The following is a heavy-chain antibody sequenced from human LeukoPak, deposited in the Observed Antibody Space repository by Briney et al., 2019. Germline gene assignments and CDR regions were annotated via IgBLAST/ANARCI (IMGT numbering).Heavy chain of an antibody. Sequence: SVKVSCKASGGTFSSYTISWVRQAPGQGLEWMGRIIPILGIANYAQKFQGRVTITTDESTSTAYMELSSLRSEDTAVYYCGRERSSSWSDYFDYWGQGTLVTVSS. V-gene: IGHV1-69*16. D-gene: IGHD6-13*01. CDR1: GGTFSSYT. J-gene: IGHJ4*02. CDR3: GRERSSSWSDYFDY. CDR2: IIPILGIA.